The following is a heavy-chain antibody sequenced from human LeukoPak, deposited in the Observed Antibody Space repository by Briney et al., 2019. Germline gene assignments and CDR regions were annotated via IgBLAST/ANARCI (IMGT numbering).Heavy chain of an antibody. J-gene: IGHJ4*02. CDR1: GFTFGDYA. Sequence: GRSLRPSCAASGFTFGDYAMHWVRQAPGKGLEWVSGISWNSGSIGYADSVKGRFTISRDNAKNSLYLQMNSLRAEDTALYYCAKDNSYGYLDYFDYWGQGTLVTVSS. D-gene: IGHD5-18*01. CDR3: AKDNSYGYLDYFDY. V-gene: IGHV3-9*01. CDR2: ISWNSGSI.